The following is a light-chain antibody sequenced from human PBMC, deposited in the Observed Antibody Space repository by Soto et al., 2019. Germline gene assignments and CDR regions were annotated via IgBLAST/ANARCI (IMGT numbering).Light chain of an antibody. Sequence: QSVLTQPASVSGSPGQSITISCTGTSSDVGNYNLVSWYQLHPGKAPKFMIYEVSKRPSGVSNRFSGSKSGNTASLTISGLQAEDEADYYCCSYAGSSTPYVFGTGTQLTVL. CDR2: EVS. V-gene: IGLV2-23*02. CDR3: CSYAGSSTPYV. J-gene: IGLJ1*01. CDR1: SSDVGNYNL.